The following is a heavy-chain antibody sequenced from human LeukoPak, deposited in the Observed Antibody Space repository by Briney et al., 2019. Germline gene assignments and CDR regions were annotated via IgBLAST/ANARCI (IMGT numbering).Heavy chain of an antibody. J-gene: IGHJ4*02. V-gene: IGHV2-5*01. D-gene: IGHD6-13*01. CDR1: GFSLSTRGVG. Sequence: NKSGPTLVNPTQTLTLTCTFSGFSLSTRGVGVGWIRQPPGKALEWLSLIYWNDDKRYSPSLKSRLTITKGTSKNQVVLTMTNMDPVDTATYCCAHRLFGGQQLVDYYFDYWGQGTLVTVSS. CDR3: AHRLFGGQQLVDYYFDY. CDR2: IYWNDDK.